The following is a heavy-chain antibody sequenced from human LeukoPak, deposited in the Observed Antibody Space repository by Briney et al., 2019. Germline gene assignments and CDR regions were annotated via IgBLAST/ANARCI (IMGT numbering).Heavy chain of an antibody. CDR3: ARAPRGYSYGYVYFQH. CDR2: IYYSGST. J-gene: IGHJ1*01. Sequence: KPSETLSLTCTVSGGSISSSSYYWGWIRQPPGKGLEWIGSIYYSGSTYYNPSLKSRVTISVDTSKNQFSLKLSSVTAADTAVYYCARAPRGYSYGYVYFQHWGQGTLVTVSS. CDR1: GGSISSSSYY. D-gene: IGHD5-18*01. V-gene: IGHV4-39*01.